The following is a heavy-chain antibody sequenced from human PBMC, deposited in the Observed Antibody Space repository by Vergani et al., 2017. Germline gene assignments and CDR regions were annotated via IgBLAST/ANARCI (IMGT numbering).Heavy chain of an antibody. D-gene: IGHD1-14*01. CDR1: GFTFSTYA. CDR3: ARDISSPGGYYYYYYGMDV. J-gene: IGHJ6*02. Sequence: EVQLLESGGGLVQPGGSLRLSCAASGFTFSTYAMTWVRQAPGKGLEWVSSISSSSSYIYYADSVKGRFTISRDNAKNSLYLQMNSLRAEDTAVYYCARDISSPGGYYYYYYGMDVWGQGTTVTVSS. V-gene: IGHV3-21*01. CDR2: ISSSSSYI.